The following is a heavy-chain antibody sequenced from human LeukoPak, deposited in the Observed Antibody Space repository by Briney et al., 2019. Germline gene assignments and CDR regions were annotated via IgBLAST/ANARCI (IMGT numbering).Heavy chain of an antibody. CDR1: GGSISSGGYY. CDR3: ARDKARLAAAGTGGDYYYYYGMDV. V-gene: IGHV4-61*08. J-gene: IGHJ6*02. D-gene: IGHD6-13*01. CDR2: IYYSGST. Sequence: SQTLSLTCTVSGGSISSGGYYWSWIRQPPGKGLEWIGYIYYSGSTNYNPSLKSRVTISVDTSKNQFSLKLSSVTAADTAVYYCARDKARLAAAGTGGDYYYYYGMDVWGQGTTVTASS.